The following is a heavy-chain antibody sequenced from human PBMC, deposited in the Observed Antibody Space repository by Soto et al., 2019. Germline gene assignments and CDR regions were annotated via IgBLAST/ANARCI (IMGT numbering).Heavy chain of an antibody. Sequence: QVQLVESGGGVVQPGRSLRLSCAASGFTFRNYAMHWVRQAPGKGLECVAVISYDGSNKFYRDYVKGRFTISRDNSKKTPYGIINSPMYEDTAVHWCARGDREDIAVVVVVRPGEYGVHFWGQGTTVTVSS. V-gene: IGHV3-30-3*01. CDR1: GFTFRNYA. J-gene: IGHJ6*02. CDR2: ISYDGSNK. D-gene: IGHD2-15*01. CDR3: ARGDREDIAVVVVVRPGEYGVHF.